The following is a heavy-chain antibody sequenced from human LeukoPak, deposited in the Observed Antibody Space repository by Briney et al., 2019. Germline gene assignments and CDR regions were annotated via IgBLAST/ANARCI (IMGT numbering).Heavy chain of an antibody. V-gene: IGHV3-7*03. Sequence: GGSLRLSCAASGFTISSYWMSWVRQAPGKGLEWVANIKEDGSQKYYVDSVRGRFTMSRDNAKNSLYLQMNSLRTEGTAVYYCARGEYYYDGGYWGQGTLVTVSS. CDR1: GFTISSYW. CDR3: ARGEYYYDGGY. J-gene: IGHJ4*02. CDR2: IKEDGSQK. D-gene: IGHD3-22*01.